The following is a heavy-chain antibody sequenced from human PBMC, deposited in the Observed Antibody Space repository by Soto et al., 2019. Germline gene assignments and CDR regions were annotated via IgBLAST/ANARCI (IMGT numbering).Heavy chain of an antibody. CDR3: VKYYYDSSGLNWFDP. V-gene: IGHV4-31*03. J-gene: IGHJ5*02. D-gene: IGHD3-22*01. Sequence: PSETVSLTCTVSGASITSDDFYCSWIRQHPGKGLEWIGYMYHSGNTYYNPSLRGRLTMSLDTSKNQFSLKLTSVTAADTAVYYCVKYYYDSSGLNWFDPWGPGTLVTVSS. CDR2: MYHSGNT. CDR1: GASITSDDFY.